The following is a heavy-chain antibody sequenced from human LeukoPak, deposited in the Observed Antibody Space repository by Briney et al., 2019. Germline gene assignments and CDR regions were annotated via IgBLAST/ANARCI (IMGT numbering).Heavy chain of an antibody. Sequence: GGSLRLSCSASRFPFSWYAMHWVRQAPGKGLEWVAVISNDGSNKYYADSVKGRFTISRDNSKNTLYLQMNSLRAEDTAVYYCAKGLSGGGQRGYFDYWGQGTLVTVSS. D-gene: IGHD4-23*01. CDR2: ISNDGSNK. CDR3: AKGLSGGGQRGYFDY. V-gene: IGHV3-30*04. J-gene: IGHJ4*02. CDR1: RFPFSWYA.